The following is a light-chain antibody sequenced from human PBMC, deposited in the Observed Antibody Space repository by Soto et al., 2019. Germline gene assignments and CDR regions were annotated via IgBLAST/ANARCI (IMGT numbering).Light chain of an antibody. CDR2: EAT. CDR1: QTIDTW. Sequence: DIQMTQSPSTLSASVGDRVIITCRASQTIDTWLAWYQHKPGRAPEVLISEATSLERGVPSRFSGSRSGTDFSLTISSLQPDDFATYYCQQYSSHSGTFGQGTKLEVK. CDR3: QQYSSHSGT. J-gene: IGKJ2*01. V-gene: IGKV1-5*01.